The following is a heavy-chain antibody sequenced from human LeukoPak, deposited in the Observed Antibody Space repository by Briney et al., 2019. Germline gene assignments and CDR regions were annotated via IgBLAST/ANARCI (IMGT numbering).Heavy chain of an antibody. V-gene: IGHV4-30-4*01. CDR3: VRDRSRPNPFFDN. CDR2: IHYSGSTY. D-gene: IGHD6-13*01. CDR1: GGSIRSGDYY. Sequence: SQTLSLTCTVSGGSIRSGDYYWSWIRQPPGKGLEWLGYIHYSGSTYYYNPSLKSRFTMSVDTAKNQFSLRLSSVSAADTAVYYCVRDRSRPNPFFDNWGQGTLVTVSS. J-gene: IGHJ4*02.